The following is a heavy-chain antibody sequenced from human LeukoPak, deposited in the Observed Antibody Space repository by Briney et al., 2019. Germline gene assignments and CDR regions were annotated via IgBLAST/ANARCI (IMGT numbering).Heavy chain of an antibody. CDR1: GGSISSSSYY. Sequence: SETLSLTCTVSGGSISSSSYYWGWIRQPPGKRLEWIGSIYYSGSTYYNPSLKSRVTISVDTSKNQFSLKLSSVTAADTAVYYCATHYCTNGVCSNWFDPWGQGTLVTVSS. D-gene: IGHD2-8*01. CDR3: ATHYCTNGVCSNWFDP. CDR2: IYYSGST. V-gene: IGHV4-39*01. J-gene: IGHJ5*02.